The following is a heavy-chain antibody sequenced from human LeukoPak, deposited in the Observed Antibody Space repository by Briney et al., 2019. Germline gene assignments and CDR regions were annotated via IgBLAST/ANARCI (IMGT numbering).Heavy chain of an antibody. J-gene: IGHJ4*02. Sequence: SETLSLTCTVSGGSIRSYYWSCIPQPPGKGLEWIGYIYYSGSTNHNPSLKSRVTISVDTSKNQFSLTLSSVTAADTAVCYCARVRGSTADYWGQGTLVTVSS. CDR1: GGSIRSYY. CDR3: ARVRGSTADY. CDR2: IYYSGST. D-gene: IGHD3-10*01. V-gene: IGHV4-59*13.